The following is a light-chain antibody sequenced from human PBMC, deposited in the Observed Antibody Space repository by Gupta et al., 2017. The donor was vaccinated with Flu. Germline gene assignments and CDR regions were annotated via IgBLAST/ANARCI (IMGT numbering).Light chain of an antibody. J-gene: IGLJ3*02. CDR2: DGT. CDR1: TGVVTNGQH. CDR3: FHSYSGVWV. V-gene: IGLV7-46*01. Sequence: QAVVTQEASLTVSPGGTVTLTCGSSTGVVTNGQHSYWFQQKPGQAPKTLIFDGTQSTAGTPARFSGSLRGGKAVLTLAGALPEDEADYYCFHSYSGVWVFGGGTKVTVL.